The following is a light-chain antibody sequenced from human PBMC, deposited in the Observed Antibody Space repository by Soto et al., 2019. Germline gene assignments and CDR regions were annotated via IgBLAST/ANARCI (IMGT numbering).Light chain of an antibody. V-gene: IGKV3-11*01. Sequence: PGESASVSCRASQSVRDYLAWYPPKXGQAPRXXIYDVSKRDTGIPARFSGSGSGTDFTLTISSLEPEDFAVYFCQQRYDWPWTFGLGTKVDIK. CDR2: DVS. CDR3: QQRYDWPWT. CDR1: QSVRDY. J-gene: IGKJ1*01.